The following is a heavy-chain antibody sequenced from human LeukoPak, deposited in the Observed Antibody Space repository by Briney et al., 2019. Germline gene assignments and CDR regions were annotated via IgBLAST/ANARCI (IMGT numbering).Heavy chain of an antibody. CDR2: INYSGST. CDR1: GGSTSSYY. Sequence: SETLTLTCTASGGSTSSYYWSWIRQPPGKGLEWIGHINYSGSTNYNPSLKSRVTISVDTSKNQFSLKLSSVTAADTAVYYCARDRTYYYGSGSSNWFDPWGQGTLVTVSS. J-gene: IGHJ5*02. CDR3: ARDRTYYYGSGSSNWFDP. V-gene: IGHV4-59*01. D-gene: IGHD3-10*01.